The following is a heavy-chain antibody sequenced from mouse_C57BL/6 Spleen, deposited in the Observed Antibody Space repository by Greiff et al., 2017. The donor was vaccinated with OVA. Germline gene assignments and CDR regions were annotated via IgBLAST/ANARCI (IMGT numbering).Heavy chain of an antibody. D-gene: IGHD2-4*01. CDR1: GYTFTSYW. V-gene: IGHV1-52*01. CDR3: ARLYDCDGQYCDY. Sequence: QVQLQQPGAELVRPGSSVKLSCKASGYTFTSYWMHWVKQRPIQGLEWIGNIDPSDSETHYNQKFKDKATLTVDKSSSTAYMQLSSLTSEDSADYYGARLYDCDGQYCDYWGQGTTLTVAA. CDR2: IDPSDSET. J-gene: IGHJ2*01.